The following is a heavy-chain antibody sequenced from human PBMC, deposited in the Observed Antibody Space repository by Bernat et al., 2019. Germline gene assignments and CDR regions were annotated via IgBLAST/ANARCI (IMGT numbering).Heavy chain of an antibody. D-gene: IGHD3-16*01. V-gene: IGHV3-15*02. Sequence: GELGGGGGAVVGPGGSLRRSCAASGVAFRNAGRTRARRAPVNGLGWLDRIKSKTDGGTTDYAAPVIRRFTISREASENTLSLQMSSLNTEDTAVYYCTTLKSTWGYWGQGTLVTVSS. CDR3: TTLKSTWGY. CDR1: GVAFRNAG. J-gene: IGHJ4*02. CDR2: IKSKTDGGTT.